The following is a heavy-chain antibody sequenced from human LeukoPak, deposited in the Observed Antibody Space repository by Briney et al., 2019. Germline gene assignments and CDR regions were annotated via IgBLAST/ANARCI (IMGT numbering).Heavy chain of an antibody. J-gene: IGHJ4*02. CDR1: GFNFSNYA. D-gene: IGHD2-15*01. CDR3: AKGGISGYLDY. Sequence: AGGSRRLSCAASGFNFSNYALSWVRQAPGKGLEWISNISSSGATTYYADSVKGRFTISRDNSKSTLSLQMNSLRAEDTAVYYCAKGGISGYLDYWGQGTLVTVSS. V-gene: IGHV3-23*01. CDR2: ISSSGATT.